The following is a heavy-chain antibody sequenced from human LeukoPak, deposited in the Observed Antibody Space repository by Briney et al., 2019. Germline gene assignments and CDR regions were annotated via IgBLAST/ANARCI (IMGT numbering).Heavy chain of an antibody. J-gene: IGHJ4*02. CDR1: GFTFSSYA. CDR2: ISASGGST. D-gene: IGHD6-19*01. CDR3: ARRGYSSGWSVGF. V-gene: IGHV3-23*01. Sequence: GGSLRLSCAASGFTFSSYAMSWVRQAPGKGLEWVSDISASGGSTYYADFMKGRFTISRDNSKNTLYLQMNSLRAEDTAVYYCARRGYSSGWSVGFWGQGTLVTVSS.